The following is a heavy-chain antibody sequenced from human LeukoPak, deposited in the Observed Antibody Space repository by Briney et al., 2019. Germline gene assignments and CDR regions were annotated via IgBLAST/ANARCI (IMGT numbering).Heavy chain of an antibody. V-gene: IGHV3-21*01. Sequence: GGSLRLSCAASGFTFSSYSMNWVRQAPGKGLEWVSSISSSSSYIYYADSVKGRFTISRDNAKNSPYLQMNSLRAEDTAVYYCARVGVRDSSGGTFDYWGQGTLVTVSS. CDR1: GFTFSSYS. J-gene: IGHJ4*02. D-gene: IGHD6-19*01. CDR3: ARVGVRDSSGGTFDY. CDR2: ISSSSSYI.